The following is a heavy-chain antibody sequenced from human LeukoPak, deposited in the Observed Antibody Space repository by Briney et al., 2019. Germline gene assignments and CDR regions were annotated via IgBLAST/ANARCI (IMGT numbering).Heavy chain of an antibody. CDR3: AKDGGRYRFDF. J-gene: IGHJ4*02. D-gene: IGHD3-16*02. V-gene: IGHV3-30*02. CDR2: IRNDETEI. CDR1: GFTFSSYG. Sequence: GRSLRLSCAASGFTFSSYGMHWVRQAPGRGLEWVSFIRNDETEIHYADFAKGRFTISRDRSKNSVYLQMNSLRPDDTALYYCAKDGGRYRFDFWGQETMVTVSS.